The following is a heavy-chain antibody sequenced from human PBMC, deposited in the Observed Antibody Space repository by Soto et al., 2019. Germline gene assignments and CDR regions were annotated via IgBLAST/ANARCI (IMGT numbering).Heavy chain of an antibody. J-gene: IGHJ6*02. CDR3: ARDSVAGTAYYYYYYGMDV. Sequence: PSQTLSLTCAISGDSVSSNSAAWNWISQSPSRGLEWLGRTYYRSKWYNDYAVSVKSRITINPDTSKNQFSLQLNSVTPEDTAVYYCARDSVAGTAYYYYYYGMDVWGQGTTVTVSS. CDR2: TYYRSKWYN. V-gene: IGHV6-1*01. D-gene: IGHD6-19*01. CDR1: GDSVSSNSAA.